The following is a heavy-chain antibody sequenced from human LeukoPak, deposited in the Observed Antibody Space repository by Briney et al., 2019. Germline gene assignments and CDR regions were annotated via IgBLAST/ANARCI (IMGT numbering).Heavy chain of an antibody. J-gene: IGHJ4*02. CDR1: GFTFSDYY. Sequence: GGSLRLSCAASGFTFSDYYMSWIRQAPGKGLEWVSYISSSGSTIYYADSVKGRFTISRDNSKNTLYLQMNSLRAEDTAVYYCAKDFQYDGGQDWGQGTLVTVSS. V-gene: IGHV3-11*01. CDR2: ISSSGSTI. D-gene: IGHD4-23*01. CDR3: AKDFQYDGGQD.